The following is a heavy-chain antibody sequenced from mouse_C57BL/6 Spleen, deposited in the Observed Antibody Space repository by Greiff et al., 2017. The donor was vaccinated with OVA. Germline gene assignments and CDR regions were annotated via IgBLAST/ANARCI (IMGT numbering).Heavy chain of an antibody. Sequence: QVQLKESGPELVKPGASVKISCKASGYAFSSSWMNWVKQRPGKGLEWIGRIYPGDGDTNYNGKFKGKATLTADKSSSTAYMQLSSLTSEDSAVYFCARSDNWDWYFDVWGTGTTVTVSS. CDR1: GYAFSSSW. CDR2: IYPGDGDT. CDR3: ARSDNWDWYFDV. D-gene: IGHD4-1*01. V-gene: IGHV1-82*01. J-gene: IGHJ1*03.